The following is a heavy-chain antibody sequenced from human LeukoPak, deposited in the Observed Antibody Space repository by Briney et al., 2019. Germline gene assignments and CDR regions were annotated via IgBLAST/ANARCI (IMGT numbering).Heavy chain of an antibody. V-gene: IGHV3-7*05. CDR3: ARDPTVTNFHDAFDI. CDR2: IKQDGSQK. J-gene: IGHJ3*02. D-gene: IGHD4-17*01. CDR1: GITFGGYW. Sequence: GGSLRLSCAASGITFGGYWMSWVRQAPGKGLEWVATIKQDGSQKEYVDSVKGRFTISRDNAKNSLYLQMNSLRPEDTAVYYCARDPTVTNFHDAFDIWGQGTMVTVSS.